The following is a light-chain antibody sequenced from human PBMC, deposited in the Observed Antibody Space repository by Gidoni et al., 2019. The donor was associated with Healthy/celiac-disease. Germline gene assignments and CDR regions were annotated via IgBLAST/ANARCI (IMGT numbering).Light chain of an antibody. CDR2: EVS. CDR3: SSYAGSKLV. Sequence: QSALTQPPSASGSPGQSVTISCTGTSSDVGGYNYVSWYQQHPGKAPKLMIYEVSNRPSGVPDRFSGSKSGNTASLTVSGLQAEDEADYYCSSYAGSKLVFGTGTKVTVL. CDR1: SSDVGGYNY. J-gene: IGLJ1*01. V-gene: IGLV2-8*01.